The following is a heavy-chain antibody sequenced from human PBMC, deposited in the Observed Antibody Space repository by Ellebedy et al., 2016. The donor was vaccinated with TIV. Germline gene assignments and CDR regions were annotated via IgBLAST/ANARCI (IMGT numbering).Heavy chain of an antibody. Sequence: GGSLRLSCAASGFTVSSNYMSWVRQAPGRGLEWVSTIYSSGGTYYAGSVKGRFTISRDNSKNTPYLQMNSLRAEDTAVYYCAGGISVAGTSLGFWGQGTLVTVSS. V-gene: IGHV3-53*01. D-gene: IGHD6-19*01. J-gene: IGHJ4*02. CDR1: GFTVSSNY. CDR3: AGGISVAGTSLGF. CDR2: IYSSGGT.